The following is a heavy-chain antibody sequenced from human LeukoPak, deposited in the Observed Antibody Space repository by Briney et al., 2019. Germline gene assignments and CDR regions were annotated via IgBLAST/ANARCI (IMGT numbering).Heavy chain of an antibody. CDR1: GFTFTSHS. CDR3: ARKYSSSWSGFDP. J-gene: IGHJ5*02. CDR2: ISTSGTSI. V-gene: IGHV3-48*04. D-gene: IGHD6-13*01. Sequence: PGGSLRLSCAASGFTFTSHSVNWVRQAPGKGLEWVSYISTSGTSIYYADSVKGRFTISRDNAKNSLYLQMNSLRAEDTAVYYCARKYSSSWSGFDPWGQGTLVTVSS.